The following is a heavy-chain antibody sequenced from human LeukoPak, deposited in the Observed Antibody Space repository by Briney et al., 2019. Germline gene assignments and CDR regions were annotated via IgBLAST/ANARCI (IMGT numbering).Heavy chain of an antibody. CDR1: GFTFSSYG. CDR2: ISYDGSNK. V-gene: IGHV3-30*18. CDR3: AKDGISRDTAMALCSY. J-gene: IGHJ4*02. Sequence: GRSLRLSCAASGFTFSSYGMHWVRQAPGKGLEWVAVISYDGSNKYYADSVKGRFTISRDNSKNTLYLQMNSLRAEDTAVYYCAKDGISRDTAMALCSYWGQGTLVTVSS. D-gene: IGHD5-18*01.